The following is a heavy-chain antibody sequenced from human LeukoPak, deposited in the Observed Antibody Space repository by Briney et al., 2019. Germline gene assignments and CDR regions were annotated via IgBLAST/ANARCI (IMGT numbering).Heavy chain of an antibody. D-gene: IGHD1-26*01. Sequence: ASVKVSCKASGYTFTSYDINWVRQATGQGLEWMGWMNPNSGNTSYAQKFQGRVTMTRDTSISTAYMELSSLRSEDTAVYYCARGRFRWELEIRDFDYWGPGTLVTVSS. J-gene: IGHJ4*02. CDR2: MNPNSGNT. CDR3: ARGRFRWELEIRDFDY. CDR1: GYTFTSYD. V-gene: IGHV1-8*01.